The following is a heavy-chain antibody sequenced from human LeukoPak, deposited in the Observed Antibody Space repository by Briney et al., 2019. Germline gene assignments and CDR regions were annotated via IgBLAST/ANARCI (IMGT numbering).Heavy chain of an antibody. Sequence: SETLSLTCTVSGGSISSYYWSWIRQPPGKGLEWIGYIYYSGSTNYNPSLKSRVTISVDTSKNLFSLKLSSVTAADTAVYYCARGPSRAAGPNWFDPWGQGTLVTVSS. CDR1: GGSISSYY. D-gene: IGHD6-13*01. J-gene: IGHJ5*02. CDR2: IYYSGST. CDR3: ARGPSRAAGPNWFDP. V-gene: IGHV4-59*01.